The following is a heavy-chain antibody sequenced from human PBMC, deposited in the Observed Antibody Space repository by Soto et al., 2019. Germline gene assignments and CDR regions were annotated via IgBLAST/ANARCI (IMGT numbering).Heavy chain of an antibody. CDR3: ARHGNTVTTGYYYGMDV. Sequence: LSLTCTVSGASISSSNYYWGWIRQPPGRGLEWIGTMYYSGRTYYNPSLKSQVTTSVDTSKNQFSLKLSAVTATDTAVYYCARHGNTVTTGYYYGMDVWGQGTTVTVSS. CDR1: GASISSSNYY. V-gene: IGHV4-39*01. CDR2: MYYSGRT. D-gene: IGHD4-17*01. J-gene: IGHJ6*02.